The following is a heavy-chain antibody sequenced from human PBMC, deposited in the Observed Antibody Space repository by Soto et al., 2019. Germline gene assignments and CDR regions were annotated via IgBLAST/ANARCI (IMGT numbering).Heavy chain of an antibody. Sequence: QVQLQESGPGLVKPSETLSLTCTVSGGSISSYYWSWIRQPPGKGLEWIGYIYYSGSTNYNPSLKSRVTLAVDTSKNQFSLKLSSVTAADTAVYYCARSYRRYCSGGSCYSYYYYYMDVWGKGTTVTVSS. CDR1: GGSISSYY. CDR2: IYYSGST. D-gene: IGHD2-15*01. J-gene: IGHJ6*03. V-gene: IGHV4-59*01. CDR3: ARSYRRYCSGGSCYSYYYYYMDV.